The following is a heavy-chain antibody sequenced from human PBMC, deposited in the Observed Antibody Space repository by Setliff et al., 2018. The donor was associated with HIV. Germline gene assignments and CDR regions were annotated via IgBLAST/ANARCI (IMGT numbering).Heavy chain of an antibody. CDR3: ATLDPSGGNFLAY. J-gene: IGHJ4*02. V-gene: IGHV4-4*09. D-gene: IGHD2-21*02. Sequence: SETLSLTCTVSGDTDFYWNWIRQPPGKGLEWIGYIHASGKTNYNPSLRSRVTLALDTSEMHFSLHLTSVTAADTAVYYCATLDPSGGNFLAYWGQGTLVTVSS. CDR2: IHASGKT. CDR1: GDTDFY.